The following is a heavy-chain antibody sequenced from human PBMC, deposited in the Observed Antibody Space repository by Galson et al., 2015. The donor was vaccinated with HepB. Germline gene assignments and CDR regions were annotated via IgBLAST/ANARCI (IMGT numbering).Heavy chain of an antibody. J-gene: IGHJ3*02. Sequence: SLRLSCADSGFAFSGSWWHGVPQAPRKGLVWVSRINRDGSSTSYADSVKGRFTISRDNAKNPLYLQMNSLRAADTAVYYCARDSSGRYYDYVWGSYRNDAFDIWGQGTMVTVSS. V-gene: IGHV3-74*01. CDR1: GFAFSGSW. D-gene: IGHD3-16*02. CDR2: INRDGSST. CDR3: ARDSSGRYYDYVWGSYRNDAFDI.